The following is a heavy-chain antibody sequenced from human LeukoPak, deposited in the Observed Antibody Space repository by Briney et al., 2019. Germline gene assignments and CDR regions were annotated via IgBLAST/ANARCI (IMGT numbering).Heavy chain of an antibody. V-gene: IGHV3-30*02. Sequence: GGSLRLSCAASGFTFSSYGMHWVRQAPGKGLEWVAFIRYDGSNKYYAGSVKGRFTISRDNSKNTLYLQMNSLRAEDTAVYYCATAGDYYYCYMDVWGKGTTVTVSS. J-gene: IGHJ6*03. CDR1: GFTFSSYG. CDR3: ATAGDYYYCYMDV. D-gene: IGHD3-10*01. CDR2: IRYDGSNK.